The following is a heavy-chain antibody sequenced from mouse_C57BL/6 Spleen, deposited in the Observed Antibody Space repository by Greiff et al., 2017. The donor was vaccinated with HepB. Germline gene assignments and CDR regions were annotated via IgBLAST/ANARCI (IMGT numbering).Heavy chain of an antibody. CDR1: GFTFSDYG. D-gene: IGHD1-1*01. CDR2: ISSGSSTI. Sequence: EVQVVESGGGLVKPGGSLKLSCAASGFTFSDYGMHWVRQAPEKGLEWVAYISSGSSTIYYADTVKGRFTISRDNAKNTLFLQMTSLRSEDTAMYYCARVYYYGSIYYAMDYWGQGTSVTVSS. J-gene: IGHJ4*01. CDR3: ARVYYYGSIYYAMDY. V-gene: IGHV5-17*01.